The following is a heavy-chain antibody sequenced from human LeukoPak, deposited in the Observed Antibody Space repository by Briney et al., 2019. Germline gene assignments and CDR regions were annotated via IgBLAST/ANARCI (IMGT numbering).Heavy chain of an antibody. CDR1: GFTLSSYS. J-gene: IGHJ4*02. D-gene: IGHD3-9*01. CDR3: AREVGYYDILTGRDY. V-gene: IGHV3-48*04. CDR2: ISSSSSTI. Sequence: GGSLRLPCAASGFTLSSYSMNWVRQAPGKGLEWVSYISSSSSTIYYADSVKGRFTISRDNAKNSLYLQMNSLRAEDTAVYYCAREVGYYDILTGRDYWGQGTLVTVSS.